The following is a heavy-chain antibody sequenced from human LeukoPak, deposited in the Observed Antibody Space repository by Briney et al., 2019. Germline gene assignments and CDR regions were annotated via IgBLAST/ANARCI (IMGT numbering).Heavy chain of an antibody. V-gene: IGHV4-59*08. CDR2: IHYSGST. J-gene: IGHJ4*02. Sequence: PETLSLTCTVSGGTISNYYWNWIRQPPGKGLEWVGYIHYSGSTKYNPSLKSRVTISVDTSKNQFSLKLSSVTAADTAVYYCARWYSSGWAFDYWGQGTLVTVSS. D-gene: IGHD6-19*01. CDR1: GGTISNYY. CDR3: ARWYSSGWAFDY.